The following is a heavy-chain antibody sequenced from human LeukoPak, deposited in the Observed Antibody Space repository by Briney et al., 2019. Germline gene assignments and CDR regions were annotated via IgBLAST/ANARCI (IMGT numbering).Heavy chain of an antibody. V-gene: IGHV1-69*01. D-gene: IGHD2-2*01. Sequence: GASVKVSCKASGGTFSSYAISWVRQAPGQGLEWMGGIIPIFGTANYAQKFQGRVTITADESTSTAYMELSSLRSEDTAVYYCAREGYCSSTSCWFDPWGQGTLVTVSS. CDR3: AREGYCSSTSCWFDP. CDR2: IIPIFGTA. J-gene: IGHJ5*02. CDR1: GGTFSSYA.